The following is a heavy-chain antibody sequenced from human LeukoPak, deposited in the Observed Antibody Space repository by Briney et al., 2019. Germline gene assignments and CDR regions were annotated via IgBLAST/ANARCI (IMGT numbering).Heavy chain of an antibody. Sequence: SETLSLTCTVSGGSISSYCWSWIRQPPGKGLEWIGYIYYSGSTNYNPSLKSRVTISVDTSKYQFSLKLRSVTAADTAVYYCARVPSGYDLPYCRYGMDVWGQGTTVTVSS. CDR3: ARVPSGYDLPYCRYGMDV. CDR1: GGSISSYC. V-gene: IGHV4-59*08. D-gene: IGHD5-12*01. J-gene: IGHJ6*02. CDR2: IYYSGST.